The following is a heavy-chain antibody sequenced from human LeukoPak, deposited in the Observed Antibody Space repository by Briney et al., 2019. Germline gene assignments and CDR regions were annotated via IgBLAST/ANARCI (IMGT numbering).Heavy chain of an antibody. Sequence: ASVKVSCKASGYMFNIYGISWVRQAPGQGLEWMAWTSVNNGDTKYGQKFQGRVTVTTDTSTSTVYLELRRLRPDDTAVYYCASLKNSYDSSGYLVTDAFDIWGQGTMVTVSS. J-gene: IGHJ3*02. D-gene: IGHD3-22*01. CDR1: GYMFNIYG. CDR2: TSVNNGDT. V-gene: IGHV1-18*01. CDR3: ASLKNSYDSSGYLVTDAFDI.